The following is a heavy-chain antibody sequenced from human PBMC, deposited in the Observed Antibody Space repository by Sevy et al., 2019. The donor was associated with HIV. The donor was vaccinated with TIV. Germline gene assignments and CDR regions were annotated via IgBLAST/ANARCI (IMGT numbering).Heavy chain of an antibody. CDR3: ARALGIVGATTTTFDY. CDR1: GFTFSSYW. J-gene: IGHJ4*02. V-gene: IGHV3-7*01. D-gene: IGHD1-26*01. Sequence: GGSLRLSCAASGFTFSSYWMSWGRQAPGKGLEWVANIKQDGSEKYYVDSVKGRFTISRDNAKNSLYLQMNSLRAEDTAVYYCARALGIVGATTTTFDYWGQGTLVTVSS. CDR2: IKQDGSEK.